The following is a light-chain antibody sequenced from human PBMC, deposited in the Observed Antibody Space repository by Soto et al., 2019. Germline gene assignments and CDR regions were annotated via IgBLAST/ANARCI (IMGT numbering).Light chain of an antibody. CDR3: QQYNSYWT. CDR2: KAS. V-gene: IGKV1-5*03. Sequence: DIQMTQSPSTLSASVGDRVTITCRASQSISSWLAWYQQKPGKAPKLLIYKASSLEGGVPSRFSGSGSGTEFTLTISSLQPDDFATHYCQQYNSYWTFGQGTKVEIK. CDR1: QSISSW. J-gene: IGKJ1*01.